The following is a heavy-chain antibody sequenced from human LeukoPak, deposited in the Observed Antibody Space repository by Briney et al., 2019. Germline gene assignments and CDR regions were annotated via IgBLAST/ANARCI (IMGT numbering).Heavy chain of an antibody. Sequence: SETLSLTCVLSGGPISSSNWLSWVRQPPGKGLEWIGEIYHSGTTNYNPSLKSRVTISIGKSKNQLSLNLNSVTAADTAVYYCARQGGGFWYFDLWGRATLVTVSS. CDR3: ARQGGGFWYFDL. CDR2: IYHSGTT. D-gene: IGHD6-25*01. J-gene: IGHJ2*01. V-gene: IGHV4-4*02. CDR1: GGPISSSNW.